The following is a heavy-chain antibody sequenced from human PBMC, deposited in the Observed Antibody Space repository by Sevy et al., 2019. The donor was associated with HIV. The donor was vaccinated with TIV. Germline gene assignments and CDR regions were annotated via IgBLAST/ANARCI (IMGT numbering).Heavy chain of an antibody. CDR1: GGSITSLY. J-gene: IGHJ4*02. D-gene: IGHD1-26*01. CDR3: AGENAWGRGYS. CDR2: IYYNGHI. V-gene: IGHV4-59*08. Sequence: SETLSLTCTVSGGSITSLYWNWIRQPPGKGLEWIANIYYNGHINYNPSLKSRVTLSIETSKNQFSLRLSSVAAADTAMYYCAGENAWGRGYSWGQGTLVTVSS.